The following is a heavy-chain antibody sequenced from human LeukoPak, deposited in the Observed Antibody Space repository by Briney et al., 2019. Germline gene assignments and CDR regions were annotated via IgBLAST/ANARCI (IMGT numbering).Heavy chain of an antibody. V-gene: IGHV1-18*04. CDR2: ISAYNGNT. CDR3: ARGQRATRSYYYYYMDV. Sequence: ASVKVSCKASGYTFTGHYMHWVRQAPGQGLEWMGWISAYNGNTNYAQKLQGRVTMTTDTSTSTAYMELRSLRSDDTAVYYCARGQRATRSYYYYYMDVWGKGTTVTVSS. J-gene: IGHJ6*03. CDR1: GYTFTGHY. D-gene: IGHD1-26*01.